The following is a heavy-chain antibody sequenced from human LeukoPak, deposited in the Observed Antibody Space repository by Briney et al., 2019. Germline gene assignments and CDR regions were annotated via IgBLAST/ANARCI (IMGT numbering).Heavy chain of an antibody. V-gene: IGHV3-21*05. D-gene: IGHD1-26*01. Sequence: GGSLRLSCAASGFTFSSYSMNWVRQAPGKGLEWVSYISSSSSYTNYADSVKGRFTISRDNAKNSLYLQMNSLRAEDTAVYYCARVSGGSYYDYWGQGTLVTVSS. CDR1: GFTFSSYS. CDR2: ISSSSSYT. J-gene: IGHJ4*02. CDR3: ARVSGGSYYDY.